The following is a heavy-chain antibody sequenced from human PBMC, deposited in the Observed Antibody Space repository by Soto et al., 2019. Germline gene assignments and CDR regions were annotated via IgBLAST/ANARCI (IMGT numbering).Heavy chain of an antibody. V-gene: IGHV3-49*03. CDR1: GGTCLDYA. CDR2: IRSNIYDGTT. CDR3: TRVSPDCSDGSCYPLN. J-gene: IGHJ4*02. D-gene: IGHD2-15*01. Sequence: PVGSLRLSCMASGGTCLDYAISWFRQATGEGLQWVSFIRSNIYDGTTEYAASVEGRFTISRDDSNTIAYLQMNSLKIEDTGVYYCTRVSPDCSDGSCYPLNWGQGTLLTVSS.